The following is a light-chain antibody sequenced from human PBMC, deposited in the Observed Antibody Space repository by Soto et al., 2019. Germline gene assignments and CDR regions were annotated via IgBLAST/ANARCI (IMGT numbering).Light chain of an antibody. V-gene: IGKV1-39*01. J-gene: IGKJ2*01. CDR3: QHIHSTSSYP. CDR2: AAS. Sequence: DIQMTQSPSSLSASVGDRVTITCRASQNIRNYLNWYQQRPGKTPNLLVYAASNLRSGVPSRFSGSGSGTLFTLTITTLQPDDFATYYCQHIHSTSSYPFGQGTRVDIK. CDR1: QNIRNY.